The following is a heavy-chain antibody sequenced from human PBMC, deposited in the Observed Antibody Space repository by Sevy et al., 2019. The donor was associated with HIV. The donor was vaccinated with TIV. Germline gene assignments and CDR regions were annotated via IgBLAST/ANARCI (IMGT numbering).Heavy chain of an antibody. J-gene: IGHJ6*02. CDR2: IIHIFGTA. V-gene: IGHV1-69*13. CDR3: ARANTMIVVFGMDV. CDR1: GGTFSSYA. Sequence: ASVKVSCKASGGTFSSYAISWVRQAPGQGLEWMGGIIHIFGTANYAQKFQGRVTITADESTSTAYMELSSLRSEDTAVYYCARANTMIVVFGMDVWGQGTTVTVSS. D-gene: IGHD3-22*01.